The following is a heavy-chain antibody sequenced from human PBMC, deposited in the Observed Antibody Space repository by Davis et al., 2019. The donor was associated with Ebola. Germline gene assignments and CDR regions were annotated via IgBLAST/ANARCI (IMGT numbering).Heavy chain of an antibody. CDR1: GGTFSRHA. CDR2: IILMLGIA. V-gene: IGHV1-69*10. Sequence: SVKVSCKASGGTFSRHAISWVRQAPGQGLEWMGGIILMLGIANYAQKFQGRVTITADESTSTAYMELSSLRSEDTAIYYCANIGIRMKDYWGQGTLVTVSS. CDR3: ANIGIRMKDY. J-gene: IGHJ4*02. D-gene: IGHD2-21*01.